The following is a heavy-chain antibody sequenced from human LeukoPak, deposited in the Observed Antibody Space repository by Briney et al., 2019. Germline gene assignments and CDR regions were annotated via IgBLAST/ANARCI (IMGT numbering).Heavy chain of an antibody. Sequence: ASVKVSCKAPGYTFTSYYMHWVRQAPGQGLEWMGIINPDGGSTSYAQKFQGRVTMPRDTSTSTVYMELSSLRSEDTAVYYCARGGLAWNSGSYFDYWGQGTLVTVSS. J-gene: IGHJ4*02. CDR2: INPDGGST. V-gene: IGHV1-46*01. CDR3: ARGGLAWNSGSYFDY. D-gene: IGHD1-26*01. CDR1: GYTFTSYY.